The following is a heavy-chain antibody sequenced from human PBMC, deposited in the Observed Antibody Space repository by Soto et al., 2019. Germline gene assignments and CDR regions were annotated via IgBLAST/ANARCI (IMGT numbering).Heavy chain of an antibody. J-gene: IGHJ3*02. V-gene: IGHV3-7*04. CDR2: IKPDGSEK. D-gene: IGHD3-22*01. CDR3: ARGDYYDTTGPFSDAFDI. CDR1: GFTFSNYW. Sequence: GSLRLSCAASGFTFSNYWMSWVRQAPGKGLEWVANIKPDGSEKWYVDSVKGRFTISRDNAKNSLYLQVNSLRAEDTAVYYCARGDYYDTTGPFSDAFDIWGQGTMVTVSS.